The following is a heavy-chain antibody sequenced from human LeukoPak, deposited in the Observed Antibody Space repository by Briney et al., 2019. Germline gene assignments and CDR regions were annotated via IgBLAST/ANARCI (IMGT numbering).Heavy chain of an antibody. J-gene: IGHJ4*02. V-gene: IGHV3-23*01. CDR1: RFTFNTYA. Sequence: GGSLRLSCAASRFTFNTYAMSWIRQAPGKGLEWVSTIGVSDGNTYYADSVKGRFTISRDNSKNTLYLQMNSLRAEDTAVYYCAKDLPLLIAVAGTGGDYWGQGTLVTVSS. CDR2: IGVSDGNT. D-gene: IGHD6-19*01. CDR3: AKDLPLLIAVAGTGGDY.